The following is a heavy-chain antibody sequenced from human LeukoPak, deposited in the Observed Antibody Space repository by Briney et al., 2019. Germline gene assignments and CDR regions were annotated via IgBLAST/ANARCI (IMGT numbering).Heavy chain of an antibody. CDR3: ARDRGYSGSYFDN. CDR2: IKQDGSAK. V-gene: IGHV3-7*04. J-gene: IGHJ4*02. D-gene: IGHD1-26*01. Sequence: AESLRLSCAAAGFTFTNYWMTWVRQAPGKGLEWVANIKQDGSAKYYVDSVKGRFTISRDNGKNSLYLQMSSLRAEDTAVYYCARDRGYSGSYFDNWGQGTLVT. CDR1: GFTFTNYW.